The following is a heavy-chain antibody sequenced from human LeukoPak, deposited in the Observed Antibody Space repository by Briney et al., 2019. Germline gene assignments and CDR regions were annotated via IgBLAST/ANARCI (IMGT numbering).Heavy chain of an antibody. CDR1: GFIFSTYA. D-gene: IGHD4-17*01. J-gene: IGHJ4*02. CDR3: TRVSSYGDYSTAFDY. CDR2: ICSTI. Sequence: GXSLRLSCAASGFIFSTYAMTWVRQAPGKGLEWVSSICSTIDYSDSVKGRFTISIDNSKNTLYLQMNSLSAEDTAVYYCTRVSSYGDYSTAFDYWGQGALVTVSS. V-gene: IGHV3-23*01.